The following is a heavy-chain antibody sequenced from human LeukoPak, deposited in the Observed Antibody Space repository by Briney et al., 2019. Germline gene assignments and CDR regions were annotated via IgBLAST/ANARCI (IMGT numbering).Heavy chain of an antibody. J-gene: IGHJ4*02. V-gene: IGHV3-48*01. Sequence: GGSLRLSCAASGFTFRSYNMNWVRQAPGKGLEWVSYITGGSTTIYYADSVKGRFTISRDNAKNTLYLQMNSLRAEDTAVYYCARDRGYSYGYGFDYWGQGTLVTVSS. D-gene: IGHD5-18*01. CDR2: ITGGSTTI. CDR1: GFTFRSYN. CDR3: ARDRGYSYGYGFDY.